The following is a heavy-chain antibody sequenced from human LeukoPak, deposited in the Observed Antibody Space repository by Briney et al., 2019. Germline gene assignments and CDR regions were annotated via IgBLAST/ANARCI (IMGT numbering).Heavy chain of an antibody. CDR3: AIFTGGYGYRDDY. CDR2: ISSDGSNK. Sequence: PGGSLRLSCAASGFTFSSSAMHWVRQAPGKGLEWVAVISSDGSNKYYADSVKGRFTISRDNSKNTLYLQMNSLRAEDTAVYYCAIFTGGYGYRDDYWGQGTLVTVSS. J-gene: IGHJ4*02. CDR1: GFTFSSSA. V-gene: IGHV3-30*04. D-gene: IGHD5-18*01.